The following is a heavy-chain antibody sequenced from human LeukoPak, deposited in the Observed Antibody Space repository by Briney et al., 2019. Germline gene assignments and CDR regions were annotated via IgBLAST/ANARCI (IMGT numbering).Heavy chain of an antibody. CDR1: GYRFTSYW. CDR2: IYPGDSDT. J-gene: IGHJ4*02. CDR3: AREFDYYRSEGGDY. V-gene: IGHV5-51*01. Sequence: GESLKISCKGSGYRFTSYWIAWERPMPGKGLEWMGIIYPGDSDTRYSPSFQGQVTISADKSISTAYLQWSSLKASDTAMYYCAREFDYYRSEGGDYWGQGTLVTVSS. D-gene: IGHD3-10*01.